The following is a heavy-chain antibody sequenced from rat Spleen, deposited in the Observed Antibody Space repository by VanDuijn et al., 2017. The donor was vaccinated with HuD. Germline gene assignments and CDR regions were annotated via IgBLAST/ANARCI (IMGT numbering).Heavy chain of an antibody. V-gene: IGHV2-6*01. J-gene: IGHJ2*01. Sequence: QVQLKESGPGLVQPSQTLSLTCTVSGFSLTSYTVSWVRQPPGKGLEWIAAISSGGSTYYNSALKSRLSNSRDTSKSQVFLRMNRRQTEDTAMYFCAGWGDSWGQGVMVAVSS. CDR1: GFSLTSYT. CDR3: AGWGDS. CDR2: ISSGGST.